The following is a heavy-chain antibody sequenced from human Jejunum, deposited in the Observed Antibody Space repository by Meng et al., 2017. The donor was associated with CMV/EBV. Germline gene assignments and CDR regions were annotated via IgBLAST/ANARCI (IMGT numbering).Heavy chain of an antibody. D-gene: IGHD2-21*01. CDR3: ANDPRGTEIV. CDR2: ISSNGNYK. CDR1: GFSFRIYG. J-gene: IGHJ4*02. V-gene: IGHV3-30*18. Sequence: LSCAASGFSFRIYGMHWVRQAPGKGLEWMTVISSNGNYKYYADSVKGRFTISRDNSENALYLQMNSLRPEDTAIYYCANDPRGTEIVWGQGTLVTVSS.